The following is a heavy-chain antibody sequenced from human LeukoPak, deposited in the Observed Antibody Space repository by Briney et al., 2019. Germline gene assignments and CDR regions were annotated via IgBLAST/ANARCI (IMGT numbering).Heavy chain of an antibody. CDR2: IGGTGDST. V-gene: IGHV3-23*01. J-gene: IGHJ3*02. CDR1: GLTFSSYA. CDR3: AKEWFGELNAFDI. Sequence: GGSLRLSCAASGLTFSSYAMSWVRQPPGKGLEWISDIGGTGDSTYYADSVKGRFTISRDNSRNTLYLQMNSLRAEDTAVYYCAKEWFGELNAFDIRGQGTMVTVSS. D-gene: IGHD3-10*01.